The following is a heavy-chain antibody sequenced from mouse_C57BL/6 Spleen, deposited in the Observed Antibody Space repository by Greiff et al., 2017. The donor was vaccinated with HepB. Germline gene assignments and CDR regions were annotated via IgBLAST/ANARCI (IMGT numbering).Heavy chain of an antibody. CDR2: ISYSGSP. V-gene: IGHV3-1*01. D-gene: IGHD1-1*02. Sequence: EVQGVESGPGMVKPSQSLSLTCTVTGYSITSGYDWHWIRHFPGNKLEWMGYISYSGSPNYNPSLKSRISITHDTSKNHFFLKLNSVTTEDTATYYWAREMMIDGGYGYCGVWGTGTTVTVSS. CDR1: GYSITSGYD. CDR3: AREMMIDGGYGYCGV. J-gene: IGHJ1*03.